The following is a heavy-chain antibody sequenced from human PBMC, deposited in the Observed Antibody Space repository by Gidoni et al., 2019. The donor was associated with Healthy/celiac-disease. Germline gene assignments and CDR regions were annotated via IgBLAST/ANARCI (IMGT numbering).Heavy chain of an antibody. Sequence: EVQLVESGGGLVKPGGSLRLSCAASGFTFSSYSMNWVRQAPGKGLEWVSSISSSSSYIYYADSVKGRFTISRDNAKNSLYLQMNSLRAEDTAVYYCARGASGGWSEFDYWGQGTLVTVSS. CDR1: GFTFSSYS. J-gene: IGHJ4*02. D-gene: IGHD6-19*01. V-gene: IGHV3-21*01. CDR3: ARGASGGWSEFDY. CDR2: ISSSSSYI.